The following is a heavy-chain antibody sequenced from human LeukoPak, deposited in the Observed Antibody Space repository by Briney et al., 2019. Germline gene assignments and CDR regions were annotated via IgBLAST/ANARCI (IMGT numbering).Heavy chain of an antibody. CDR3: ARHFDF. V-gene: IGHV4-39*01. CDR2: ISYSGST. J-gene: IGHJ4*02. Sequence: SETLSLTCSVSGDSISSSDSYWGWIRQPPGKGLEWIGTISYSGSTYYNPSLKSRVAISADTSKNQFSLKLNSVTAADTAVYYCARHFDFWGQGTLVTVSS. CDR1: GDSISSSDSY.